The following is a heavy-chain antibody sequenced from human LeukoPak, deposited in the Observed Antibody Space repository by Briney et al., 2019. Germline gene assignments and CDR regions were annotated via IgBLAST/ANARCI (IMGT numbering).Heavy chain of an antibody. CDR1: GFTFSSYS. Sequence: GGSLRLSCAASGFTFSSYSMNWFRRAPGKGLGWVSSISSSSSYIYYADSVKGRFTISRDNAKNSLYLQMNSLRAEDTAVYYCARDLTVTTRDDYWGQGTLVTVSS. V-gene: IGHV3-21*01. CDR2: ISSSSSYI. D-gene: IGHD4-17*01. J-gene: IGHJ4*02. CDR3: ARDLTVTTRDDY.